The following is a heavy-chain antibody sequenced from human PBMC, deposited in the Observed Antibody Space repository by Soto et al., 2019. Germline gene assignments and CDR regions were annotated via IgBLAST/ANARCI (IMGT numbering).Heavy chain of an antibody. V-gene: IGHV1-46*01. Sequence: QVQLVQSGAEVKRPGASVKVSCKASGYSFSTYFIHWVRQAPGHGLEWMGIISLSGGNAHYAQKLQGRVAMSRDTATNTVFMGLSSLRSEDTAVYYCARAPYSSSSLRFDSWGQGTLVAVSS. CDR3: ARAPYSSSSLRFDS. CDR2: ISLSGGNA. D-gene: IGHD6-6*01. CDR1: GYSFSTYF. J-gene: IGHJ4*02.